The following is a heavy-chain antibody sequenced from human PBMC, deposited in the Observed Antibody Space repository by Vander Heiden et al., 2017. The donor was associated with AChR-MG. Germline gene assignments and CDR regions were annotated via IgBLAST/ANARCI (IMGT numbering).Heavy chain of an antibody. Sequence: QVQLVQSGAEVKKPGSSVKVSCKASAGTFSSYAISWVRQAPRQGLEWMGGIIPIFGTANYAQKFQGRVTITADKSTSTAYMELSSLRSEDTAVYYCARAVLRFLDYYGMDVWGQGTTVTVSS. CDR3: ARAVLRFLDYYGMDV. D-gene: IGHD3-3*01. CDR1: AGTFSSYA. CDR2: IIPIFGTA. V-gene: IGHV1-69*06. J-gene: IGHJ6*02.